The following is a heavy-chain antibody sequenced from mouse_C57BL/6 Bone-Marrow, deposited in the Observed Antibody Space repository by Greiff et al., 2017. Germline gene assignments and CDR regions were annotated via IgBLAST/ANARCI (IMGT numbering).Heavy chain of an antibody. CDR2: IDPANGHT. V-gene: IGHV14-3*01. CDR1: GFNIKNTY. J-gene: IGHJ3*01. D-gene: IGHD2-4*01. CDR3: ARSIYCEYDRFAY. Sequence: EVKLMESVAELVRPGASVKLSCTASGFNIKNTYMHWVKQRPEQGLEWIGRIDPANGHTKYAPKFQGKATITADTSSNPSYLQLSSQTSRDTAIYYGARSIYCEYDRFAYWGQGTLVTVSA.